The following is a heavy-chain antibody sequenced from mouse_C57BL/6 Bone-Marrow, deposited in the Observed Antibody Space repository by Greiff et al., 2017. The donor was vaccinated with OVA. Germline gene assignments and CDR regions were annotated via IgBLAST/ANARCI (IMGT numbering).Heavy chain of an antibody. Sequence: QVQLQQPGAELVMPGASVKLSCKASGYTFTSYWMHWVKQRPGQGLEWIGEIDPSDSYTNYNQKFKGKSTLTVDKSSSTAYMQLSSLTSKDSAVYYCARSPYYYGSSYTSWFADWGQGTLVTVSA. CDR3: ARSPYYYGSSYTSWFAD. CDR2: IDPSDSYT. J-gene: IGHJ3*01. CDR1: GYTFTSYW. V-gene: IGHV1-69*01. D-gene: IGHD1-1*01.